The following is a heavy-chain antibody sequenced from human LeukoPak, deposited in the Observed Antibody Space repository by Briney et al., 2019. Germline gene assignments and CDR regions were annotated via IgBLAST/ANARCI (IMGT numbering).Heavy chain of an antibody. CDR1: GYTFTGYY. D-gene: IGHD5-18*01. CDR3: ARERYSYGQRNFDY. J-gene: IGHJ4*02. Sequence: ASVKVSCKASGYTFTGYYMHWVRQAPGQGLEWMGWINPNSGGTNYAQKFQGRVTMTRDTSISTAYMELSRLRSDDTAVYCCARERYSYGQRNFDYWGQGTLVTVSS. CDR2: INPNSGGT. V-gene: IGHV1-2*02.